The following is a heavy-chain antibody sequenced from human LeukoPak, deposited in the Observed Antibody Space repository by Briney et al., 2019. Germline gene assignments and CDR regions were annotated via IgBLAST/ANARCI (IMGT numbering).Heavy chain of an antibody. V-gene: IGHV3-43*02. Sequence: GGSLRLSCAASGFTFDDYAMPWVRQAPGKGLEWVSLISGDGGSTYYADSVKGRFTISRDNSKNSLYLQMNSLRTEDTALYYCAKGPSSSWSRTFNWFDPWGQGTLVTVSS. CDR3: AKGPSSSWSRTFNWFDP. J-gene: IGHJ5*02. D-gene: IGHD6-13*01. CDR2: ISGDGGST. CDR1: GFTFDDYA.